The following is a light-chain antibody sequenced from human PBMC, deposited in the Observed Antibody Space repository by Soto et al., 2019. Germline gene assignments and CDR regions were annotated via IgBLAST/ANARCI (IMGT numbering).Light chain of an antibody. Sequence: DIRLTQSPPSLSASVGDRVTISCRASQSISTYLMGYQQKPGKAPNLLIYGASGLQNGVPSRFTGSGSGTEFSLTISGLQPEDSGTYYCQQSSITPRSFGQGTKVEI. CDR2: GAS. J-gene: IGKJ1*01. V-gene: IGKV1-39*01. CDR3: QQSSITPRS. CDR1: QSISTY.